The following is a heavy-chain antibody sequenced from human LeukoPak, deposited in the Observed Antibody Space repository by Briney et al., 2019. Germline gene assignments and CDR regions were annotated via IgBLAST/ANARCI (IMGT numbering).Heavy chain of an antibody. Sequence: GGSLRLSCAASGLTFSSYSMNWVRQAPGKGLEWVSVIYSGGSTYYADSVKGRFTISRDNSRNTLYLQMNSLRGEDTAVYYCARDSIAVVGTDYWGQGTLVTVSS. V-gene: IGHV3-66*01. D-gene: IGHD6-19*01. CDR1: GLTFSSYS. J-gene: IGHJ4*02. CDR3: ARDSIAVVGTDY. CDR2: IYSGGST.